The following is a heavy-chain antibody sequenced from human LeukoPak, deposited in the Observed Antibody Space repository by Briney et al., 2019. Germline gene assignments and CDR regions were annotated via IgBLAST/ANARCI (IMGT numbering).Heavy chain of an antibody. Sequence: ASVKVSCKASGYTFTSYDINWVRQATGQGLEWMGWMSPNSGNTGYAQKFQGRVTMTRNTSISTAYMELSSLRSEDTAVYYCARVYCGGECYYYYGMDVWGQGTTVTVSS. V-gene: IGHV1-8*01. CDR2: MSPNSGNT. J-gene: IGHJ6*02. D-gene: IGHD2-21*01. CDR1: GYTFTSYD. CDR3: ARVYCGGECYYYYGMDV.